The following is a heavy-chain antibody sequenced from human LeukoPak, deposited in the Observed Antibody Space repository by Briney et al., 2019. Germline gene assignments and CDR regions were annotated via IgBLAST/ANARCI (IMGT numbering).Heavy chain of an antibody. V-gene: IGHV1-69*04. CDR3: ASSSWNPEYYFDY. Sequence: ASVKVSCKASGGTFSSYAISWVRQAPGQGLEWMGRIIPILGIANYAQKFQGRVTITADKSTSTAYMELSSLRSEDTAVYYCASSSWNPEYYFDYWGQGTLVTVSS. D-gene: IGHD6-13*01. CDR2: IIPILGIA. CDR1: GGTFSSYA. J-gene: IGHJ4*02.